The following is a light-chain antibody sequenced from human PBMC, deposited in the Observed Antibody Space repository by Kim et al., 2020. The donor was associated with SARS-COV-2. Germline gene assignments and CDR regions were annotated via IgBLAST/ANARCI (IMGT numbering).Light chain of an antibody. CDR1: SSNIGSNT. Sequence: GQRVTISSSGSSSNIGSNTVNWYQHRPGTAPKVLMYTVNERPSGVPDRFSGSKSGTSASLVISALQSEDEADYYCAAWDDSLSGRVFGGGTQLTV. J-gene: IGLJ3*02. CDR2: TVN. CDR3: AAWDDSLSGRV. V-gene: IGLV1-44*01.